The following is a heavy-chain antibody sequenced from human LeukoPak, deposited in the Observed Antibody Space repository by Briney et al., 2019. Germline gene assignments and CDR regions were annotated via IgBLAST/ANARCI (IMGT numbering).Heavy chain of an antibody. D-gene: IGHD6-13*01. V-gene: IGHV4-59*01. CDR1: GASISNYY. CDR2: IYYTGST. CDR3: ARNLIPEQLVVNF. J-gene: IGHJ4*02. Sequence: SETLSLTCTGSGASISNYYWSWIRQPPGKGLEWIGYIYYTGSTNYNPSLKSRVTISVDMSKNQLSLKLSSVTAADTAVYYCARNLIPEQLVVNFWGQGTLVTVSS.